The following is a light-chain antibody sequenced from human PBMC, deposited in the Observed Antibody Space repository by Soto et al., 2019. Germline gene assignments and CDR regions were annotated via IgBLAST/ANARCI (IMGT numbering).Light chain of an antibody. J-gene: IGLJ2*01. CDR1: RYNIGAGYD. CDR2: GIT. CDR3: QSYDSSLGAWE. V-gene: IGLV1-40*01. Sequence: QSVLTQPPSVSGAPGQRVSISCTGSRYNIGAGYDVHWYQQFPGTAPKLLIYGITNRPSGVPDRFSGSKSGTSASLAITGLQAEDEADYYCQSYDSSLGAWEFGGGTKLTVL.